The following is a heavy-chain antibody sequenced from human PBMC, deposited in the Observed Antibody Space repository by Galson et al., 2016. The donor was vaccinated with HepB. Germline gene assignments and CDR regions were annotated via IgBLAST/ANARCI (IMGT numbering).Heavy chain of an antibody. V-gene: IGHV4-4*02. CDR1: GGPISSSKW. D-gene: IGHD2-21*02. J-gene: IGHJ4*02. Sequence: ETLSLTCAVYGGPISSSKWWSWVRQPPGKGPEWIGEISLSGGTSYIPSLKSRVTISIDKSKNQFSLKLSSVTAADTAVFYCARGCPGGGDCQGGLDYWGQGILVTVSS. CDR3: ARGCPGGGDCQGGLDY. CDR2: ISLSGGT.